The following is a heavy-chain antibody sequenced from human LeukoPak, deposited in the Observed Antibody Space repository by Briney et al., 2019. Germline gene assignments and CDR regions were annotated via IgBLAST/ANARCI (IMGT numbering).Heavy chain of an antibody. CDR1: GFTFSSYG. V-gene: IGHV3-33*01. D-gene: IGHD2-15*01. Sequence: PGRSLRLSCAASGFTFSSYGMHWVRQAPGKGLEWVAVIWYDGSNKYYADSVKGRFTISRDNSKNTLYLQMNSLRAEDTAVYYCARVDCSGGSCYDVPALYGMDAWGQGTTVTVSS. CDR3: ARVDCSGGSCYDVPALYGMDA. CDR2: IWYDGSNK. J-gene: IGHJ6*02.